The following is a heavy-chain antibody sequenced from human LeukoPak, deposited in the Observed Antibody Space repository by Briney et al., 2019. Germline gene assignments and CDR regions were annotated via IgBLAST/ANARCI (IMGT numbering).Heavy chain of an antibody. CDR3: AGGRMATILDI. CDR2: ISSSGSTI. J-gene: IGHJ3*02. CDR1: GFTFSDYY. V-gene: IGHV3-11*01. Sequence: GGSLRLSCAASGFTFSDYYMSWIRQAPVKGLEWVSYISSSGSTIYYADFVKGRFTISRDNAKNSLYLQMNSLRAEDTAVYYCAGGRMATILDIWGQGTMVTVSS. D-gene: IGHD5-24*01.